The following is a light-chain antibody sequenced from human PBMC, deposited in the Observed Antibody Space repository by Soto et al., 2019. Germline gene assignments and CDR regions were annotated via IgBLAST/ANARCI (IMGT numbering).Light chain of an antibody. V-gene: IGKV3-20*01. J-gene: IGKJ2*01. CDR2: ATS. CDR1: QSVDSAY. Sequence: EIVLTQSPGTLSLSPGESATLSCRASQSVDSAYLGWYQHKPGQAPRLLISATSRRATGTPDRFSGSGSGTDFPPPLTRLGPEDFEVYYLQQHFRPPGIFGQGTKGE. CDR3: QQHFRPPGI.